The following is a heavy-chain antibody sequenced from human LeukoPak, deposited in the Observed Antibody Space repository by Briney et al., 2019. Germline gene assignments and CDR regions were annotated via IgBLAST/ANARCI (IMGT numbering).Heavy chain of an antibody. CDR1: GFTFSSYW. CDR2: ISGSGGST. CDR3: AKEKKILEWLLAHNWFDP. J-gene: IGHJ5*02. D-gene: IGHD3-3*01. V-gene: IGHV3-23*01. Sequence: GGSLRLSCAASGFTFSSYWMSWVRQAPGKGLEWVSAISGSGGSTYYADSVKGRFTISRDNSKNTLYLQMNSLRAEDTAVYYCAKEKKILEWLLAHNWFDPWGQGTLVTVSS.